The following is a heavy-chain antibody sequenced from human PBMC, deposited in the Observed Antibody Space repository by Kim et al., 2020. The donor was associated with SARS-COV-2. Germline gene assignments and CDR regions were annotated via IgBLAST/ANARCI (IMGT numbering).Heavy chain of an antibody. V-gene: IGHV3-7*03. CDR1: GFNFNNYW. D-gene: IGHD4-17*01. CDR3: ARTTMTDF. J-gene: IGHJ4*02. Sequence: GGSLRLSCAASGFNFNNYWMTWVRQAPGKGLEWVANIKEDGSEKYYVDSVKGRFTISRDNAKNSLYLQMNSLGAEDTAVYYCARTTMTDFWGQGTLVTVS. CDR2: IKEDGSEK.